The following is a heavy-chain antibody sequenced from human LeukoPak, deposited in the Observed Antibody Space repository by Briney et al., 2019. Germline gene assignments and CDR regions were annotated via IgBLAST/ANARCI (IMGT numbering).Heavy chain of an antibody. CDR1: GGSTSNYF. Sequence: SETLSLTCIVSGGSTSNYFWSWIRQPAGEGLEWIGRIYSSGSTSYSPSLRSRVTMSVDTPKNQFSLKLSYVTAADTAVYYCARDSCSGNSCYRESQFDSWGQGTLVTVSS. CDR2: IYSSGST. CDR3: ARDSCSGNSCYRESQFDS. V-gene: IGHV4-4*07. J-gene: IGHJ4*02. D-gene: IGHD2-15*01.